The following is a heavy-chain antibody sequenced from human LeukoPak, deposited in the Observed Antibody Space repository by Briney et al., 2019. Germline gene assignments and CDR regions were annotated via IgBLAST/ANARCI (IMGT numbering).Heavy chain of an antibody. J-gene: IGHJ5*02. CDR3: ARDIAAAASNWFDP. V-gene: IGHV3-20*04. CDR1: GFTFDDYG. D-gene: IGHD6-13*01. CDR2: INWNGGST. Sequence: GGSLRLSCAASGFTFDDYGMSWVRQAPGKGLEWVSGINWNGGSTGYADSVKGRFTISRDNAKNSLYLQMNSLRAEDTALYYCARDIAAAASNWFDPRGQGALVTVSS.